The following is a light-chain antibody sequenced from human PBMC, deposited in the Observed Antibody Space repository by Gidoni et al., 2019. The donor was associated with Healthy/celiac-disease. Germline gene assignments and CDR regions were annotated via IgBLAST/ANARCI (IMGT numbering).Light chain of an antibody. CDR2: VAS. CDR1: QSVSSN. J-gene: IGKJ4*01. V-gene: IGKV3-15*01. CDR3: QEYNNWPLT. Sequence: IVTTQPPALLSVSPGEIATPSCRLSQSVSSNLAWYQQEPGQAPRLLIEVASTRSTGLPARFGGSGSRTEFTLPIGSLQSEDFAVYYGQEYNNWPLTCSGETKVDIQ.